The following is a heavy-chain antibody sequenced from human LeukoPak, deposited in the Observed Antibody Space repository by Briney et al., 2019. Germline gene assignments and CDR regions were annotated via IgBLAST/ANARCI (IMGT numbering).Heavy chain of an antibody. CDR3: ARVGWELLRRAAFDI. CDR1: GFTFSSYW. CDR2: IKQDGSEK. Sequence: GGSLRLSCAASGFTFSSYWMSWVRQAPGKGLEWVANIKQDGSEKYYVDSVKGRFTISRDNAKNSLYLQMNSLRAEDTAVYYCARVGWELLRRAAFDIWGQGTMVTVSS. J-gene: IGHJ3*02. D-gene: IGHD1-26*01. V-gene: IGHV3-7*01.